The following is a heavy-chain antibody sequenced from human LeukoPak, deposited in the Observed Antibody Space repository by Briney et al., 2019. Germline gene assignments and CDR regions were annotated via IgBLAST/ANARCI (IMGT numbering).Heavy chain of an antibody. CDR3: TRGAGWLIDY. Sequence: SETLSLTCSVSGASVKSDYWSWIRQPPGKGLEWIGYFHNSGTSTYNPSLKSRVTISADTSKNQFSLKLNSLTTADTAVYYCTRGAGWLIDYWGQGILVTVSS. D-gene: IGHD3-16*01. J-gene: IGHJ4*02. CDR1: GASVKSDY. V-gene: IGHV4-59*02. CDR2: FHNSGTS.